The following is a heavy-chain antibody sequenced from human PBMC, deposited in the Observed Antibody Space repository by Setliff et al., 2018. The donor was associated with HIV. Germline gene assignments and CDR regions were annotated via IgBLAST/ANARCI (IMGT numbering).Heavy chain of an antibody. V-gene: IGHV4-34*01. CDR3: ARVGLYSSGWFDY. CDR2: INHSGST. CDR1: GGSFSGYY. D-gene: IGHD6-19*01. J-gene: IGHJ5*01. Sequence: SETLSLTCAVYGGSFSGYYWSWIRQPPGKGLEWIGEINHSGSTNYNPSLKSRVTMSVDTSKNQFSLNLSSLTAADTAVYYCARVGLYSSGWFDYWGQGTLVTVSS.